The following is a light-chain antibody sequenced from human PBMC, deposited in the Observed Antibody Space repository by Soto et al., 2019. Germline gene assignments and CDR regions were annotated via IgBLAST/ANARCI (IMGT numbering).Light chain of an antibody. Sequence: QSALTQPRSVSGSPGQSVTISCTGTSSDVVGYNYVSWYQQHPGKAPKLMIYDVTKRPSGVPYRFSGSKSGNTASLTISGLQAEDEADYYCCSYAGSSTFVVFGGGTKLTVL. J-gene: IGLJ2*01. CDR2: DVT. CDR1: SSDVVGYNY. CDR3: CSYAGSSTFVV. V-gene: IGLV2-11*01.